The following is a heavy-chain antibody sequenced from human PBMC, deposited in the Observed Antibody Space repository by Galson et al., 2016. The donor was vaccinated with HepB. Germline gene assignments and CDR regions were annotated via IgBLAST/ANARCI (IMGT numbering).Heavy chain of an antibody. CDR1: GFTFNNYG. Sequence: SLRLSCAASGFTFNNYGMTWARQAPGKGPEWVSGINAGGNNRYYSDSVKGRFAISRDNSKNTLYLQLDNLRGEDTAVYYCVKYVGLDGFDYWGQGTLVIVSS. CDR2: INAGGNNR. J-gene: IGHJ4*02. D-gene: IGHD3/OR15-3a*01. CDR3: VKYVGLDGFDY. V-gene: IGHV3-23*01.